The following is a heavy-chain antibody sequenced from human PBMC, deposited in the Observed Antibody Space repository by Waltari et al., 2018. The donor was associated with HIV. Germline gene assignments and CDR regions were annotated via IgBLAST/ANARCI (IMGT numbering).Heavy chain of an antibody. CDR1: GYTFTSFA. V-gene: IGHV1-3*01. Sequence: QVQLVQSGTELKKPGASVKVSCTASGYTFTSFAIHWMRQAPGQSLEWMGWINPDKGNTKYSQNFQARVTLTRDTSATVAYMELSSLMSEDTAVYYCARRGFYYDSSGYSFDYWGQGTLVTVSS. CDR3: ARRGFYYDSSGYSFDY. D-gene: IGHD3-22*01. CDR2: INPDKGNT. J-gene: IGHJ4*02.